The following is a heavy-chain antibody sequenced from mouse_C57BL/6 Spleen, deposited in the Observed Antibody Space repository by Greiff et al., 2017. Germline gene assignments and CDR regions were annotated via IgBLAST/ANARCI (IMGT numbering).Heavy chain of an antibody. D-gene: IGHD3-2*02. CDR1: GYTFTDYE. J-gene: IGHJ3*01. Sequence: VQLQQSGAELVRPGASVTLSCKASGYTFTDYEMHWVKQTPVHGLEWIGAIDPETGGTAYNQKFKGKAILTADKSSSTAYMELRSLTSEDSAVYYCTRSDNAGYWFAYWGQGTLVTVSA. V-gene: IGHV1-15*01. CDR3: TRSDNAGYWFAY. CDR2: IDPETGGT.